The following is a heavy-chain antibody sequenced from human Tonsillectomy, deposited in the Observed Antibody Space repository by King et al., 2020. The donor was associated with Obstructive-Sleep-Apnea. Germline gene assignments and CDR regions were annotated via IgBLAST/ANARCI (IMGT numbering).Heavy chain of an antibody. J-gene: IGHJ2*01. Sequence: VQLQQWGAGLLKPSETLSLTCAVYGGSFSGNYWSWIRQPPGKGLEWIGEINHGGSTNHNPSLKSRVTISLETTKNQFSLRLSSVTAADTAGYYCARGTTVTTPGSYFDLWGRGTLVTVSS. CDR2: INHGGST. V-gene: IGHV4-34*01. D-gene: IGHD4-17*01. CDR1: GGSFSGNY. CDR3: ARGTTVTTPGSYFDL.